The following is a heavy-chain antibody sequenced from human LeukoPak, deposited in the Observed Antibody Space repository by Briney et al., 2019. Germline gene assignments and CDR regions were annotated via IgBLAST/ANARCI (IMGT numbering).Heavy chain of an antibody. V-gene: IGHV3-21*01. CDR2: ISGSSYI. Sequence: PGGSLRLSCAASGFTFSSYSMNGVRPAPGKGLEWVSSISGSSYIYYADSVKGRFTISRDNAKNSLYLQMNSLRAEDTAVYYCARGLRSYYYDSSGYSDYWGQGTLVTVSS. D-gene: IGHD3-22*01. CDR3: ARGLRSYYYDSSGYSDY. CDR1: GFTFSSYS. J-gene: IGHJ4*02.